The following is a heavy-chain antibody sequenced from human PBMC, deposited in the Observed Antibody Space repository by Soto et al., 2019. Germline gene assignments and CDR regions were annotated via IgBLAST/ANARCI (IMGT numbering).Heavy chain of an antibody. CDR3: AKSSSSWYIYFQH. D-gene: IGHD6-13*01. J-gene: IGHJ1*01. V-gene: IGHV3-23*01. Sequence: EVRLLESGGGLVQPGGSLRLSCAASGFTFSSYAMSWVRQAPGKGLEWVSTISGSSGSTYYADSVKGRFSISRDNSNNTLYLQMNSLRAEDTAVYYCAKSSSSWYIYFQHWGQGTLVTVSS. CDR1: GFTFSSYA. CDR2: ISGSSGST.